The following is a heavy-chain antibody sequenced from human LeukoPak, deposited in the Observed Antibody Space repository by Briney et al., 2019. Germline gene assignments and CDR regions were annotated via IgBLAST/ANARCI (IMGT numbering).Heavy chain of an antibody. D-gene: IGHD6-19*01. J-gene: IGHJ4*02. CDR3: ARGLISGAWSYFDY. CDR2: IYYSVTT. Sequence: PSETLSFTCTVSGGSSSSHYWSWIRQPPGKGLEWIGCIYYSVTTDYNPSLQSRVSLSVDTSKNQFSLKLSSVSAADTAVYYCARGLISGAWSYFDYWGRGTRVTVSS. V-gene: IGHV4-59*11. CDR1: GGSSSSHY.